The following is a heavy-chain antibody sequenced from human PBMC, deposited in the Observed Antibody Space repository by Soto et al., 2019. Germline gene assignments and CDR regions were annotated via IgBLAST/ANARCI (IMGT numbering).Heavy chain of an antibody. Sequence: GGSLRLSCAGSGFTFSSYAMSWVRQAPGKGLEWVSAISGSGGSTYYADSVKGRFTISRDNSKNTLYLQMNSLRAEDTAVYYCAKDIGYCSGGSCYGFNYYYYYGMDVWGQGTTVTVSS. J-gene: IGHJ6*02. CDR3: AKDIGYCSGGSCYGFNYYYYYGMDV. V-gene: IGHV3-23*01. CDR2: ISGSGGST. CDR1: GFTFSSYA. D-gene: IGHD2-15*01.